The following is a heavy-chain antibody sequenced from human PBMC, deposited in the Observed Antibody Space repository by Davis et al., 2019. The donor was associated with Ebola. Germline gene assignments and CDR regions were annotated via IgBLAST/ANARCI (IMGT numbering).Heavy chain of an antibody. CDR1: GFTFSSYW. V-gene: IGHV3-33*08. CDR2: IWHDASNK. D-gene: IGHD6-19*01. CDR3: ARDVQILGPVAGPSFDY. J-gene: IGHJ4*02. Sequence: GESLKISCAASGFTFSSYWMHWVRQAPGKGLEWVAVIWHDASNKYYTESVKGRFTISRDNSKNTLYLQTDSLRAEDTAVYYCARDVQILGPVAGPSFDYWGQGTLVTVSS.